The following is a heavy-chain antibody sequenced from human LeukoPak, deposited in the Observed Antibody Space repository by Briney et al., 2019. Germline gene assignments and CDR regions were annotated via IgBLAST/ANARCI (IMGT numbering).Heavy chain of an antibody. CDR2: ISGSGGST. CDR3: AKVAYCSGGSCNFQH. Sequence: GGSLRLSCAASGFTFSSYAMSWVRQAPGKGLEWVSAISGSGGSTYYADSVKGRFSISRDNSRNTVSVQMNSLRAEDTAVYYCAKVAYCSGGSCNFQHWGQGTLVTVSS. D-gene: IGHD2-15*01. CDR1: GFTFSSYA. V-gene: IGHV3-23*01. J-gene: IGHJ1*01.